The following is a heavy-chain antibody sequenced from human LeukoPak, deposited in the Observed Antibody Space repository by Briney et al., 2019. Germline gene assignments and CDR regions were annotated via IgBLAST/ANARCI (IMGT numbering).Heavy chain of an antibody. CDR2: IYYSVST. CDR1: GGSISSYY. CDR3: ARDFNYDSSGYYYRGGAFDI. Sequence: PSETLSLTCTVSGGSISSYYWSWIRQPPGKALEWIGYIYYSVSTNYNPSLKSRVTISVDTSKNQFSLKLSSVTAADTAVYYCARDFNYDSSGYYYRGGAFDIWGQGTMVTVSS. J-gene: IGHJ3*02. V-gene: IGHV4-59*01. D-gene: IGHD3-22*01.